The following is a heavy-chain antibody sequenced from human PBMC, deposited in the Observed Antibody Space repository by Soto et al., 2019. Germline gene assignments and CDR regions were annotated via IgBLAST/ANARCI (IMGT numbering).Heavy chain of an antibody. CDR2: ISVYNGNT. Sequence: ASVKVSCKASGYTFISYGISWVRQAPGQGPEWMGWISVYNGNTNYAQKLQGRVTMTTDTSTSTAYMELRSLRSDDTAVYYCARAVHYYGSGSYFWFDPWGQGTLVTVSS. J-gene: IGHJ5*02. V-gene: IGHV1-18*01. D-gene: IGHD3-10*01. CDR3: ARAVHYYGSGSYFWFDP. CDR1: GYTFISYG.